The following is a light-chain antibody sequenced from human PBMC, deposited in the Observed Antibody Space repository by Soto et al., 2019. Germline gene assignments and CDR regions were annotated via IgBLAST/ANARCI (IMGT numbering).Light chain of an antibody. CDR3: QQFYITPLT. CDR1: QSVLYSSNNKNF. V-gene: IGKV4-1*01. CDR2: WAS. Sequence: DIVMTQSPDSLAVLLGERATINCKSSQSVLYSSNNKNFLAWYQQKAGQPPKLLIYWASTRESGVPDRFSGSGSETDFTLTISSLQAEDVAVYYCQQFYITPLTFGGGTKVEIK. J-gene: IGKJ4*01.